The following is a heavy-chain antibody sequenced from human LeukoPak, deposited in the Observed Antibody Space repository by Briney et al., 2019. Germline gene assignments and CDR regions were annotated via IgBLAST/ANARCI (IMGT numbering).Heavy chain of an antibody. CDR1: GYTFTSYY. CDR3: ARDLLFPSTELVQDGY. D-gene: IGHD6-13*01. Sequence: ASVKVSCKASGYTFTSYYMHWVRQAPGQGLEWMGWINPNSGGTNYAQKFQGRVTMTRDTSISTAYMELSRLRSDDTAVYYCARDLLFPSTELVQDGYWGQGTLVTVSS. CDR2: INPNSGGT. V-gene: IGHV1-2*02. J-gene: IGHJ4*02.